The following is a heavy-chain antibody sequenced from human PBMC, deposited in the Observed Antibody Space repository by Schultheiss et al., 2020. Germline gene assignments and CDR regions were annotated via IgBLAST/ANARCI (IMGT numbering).Heavy chain of an antibody. D-gene: IGHD6-19*01. J-gene: IGHJ4*02. CDR2: ISGSGGST. CDR3: AKGVAMADGVRYFDY. Sequence: GESLKISCAASGFTFSNYAMSWVRQAPGKGLEWVSAISGSGGSTYYADSVKGRFTISRDNSKNTLYLQMNSLRAEDTAVYYCAKGVAMADGVRYFDYWGQGTLVTVSS. CDR1: GFTFSNYA. V-gene: IGHV3-23*01.